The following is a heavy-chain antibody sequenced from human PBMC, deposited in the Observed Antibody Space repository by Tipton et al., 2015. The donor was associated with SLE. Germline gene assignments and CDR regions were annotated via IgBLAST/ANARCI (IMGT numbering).Heavy chain of an antibody. CDR2: INHSGST. J-gene: IGHJ4*02. CDR1: GGSISSSNW. D-gene: IGHD3-22*01. V-gene: IGHV4-4*02. CDR3: ARGRITMKM. Sequence: TLSLTCAVSGGSISSSNWWSWIRQPPGKGLEWIGEINHSGSTNYNPSLKSRVTISVDTSKNQFSLKLRSVTAADTAVYYCARGRITMKMWGQGTLVTVSS.